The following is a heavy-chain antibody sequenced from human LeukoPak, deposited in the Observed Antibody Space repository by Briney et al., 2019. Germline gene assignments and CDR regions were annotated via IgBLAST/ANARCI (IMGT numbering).Heavy chain of an antibody. CDR2: FDPEDGET. D-gene: IGHD3-22*01. CDR1: GYTLTELS. Sequence: GASVKVSCKVSGYTLTELSMHWVRQAPGKGLEWMRGFDPEDGETIYAQKFQGRVTMTEDTSTDTAYMELSSLRSEDTAVYYCATAAYPGNYYDSSGFFDYWGQGTLVTVSS. CDR3: ATAAYPGNYYDSSGFFDY. V-gene: IGHV1-24*01. J-gene: IGHJ4*02.